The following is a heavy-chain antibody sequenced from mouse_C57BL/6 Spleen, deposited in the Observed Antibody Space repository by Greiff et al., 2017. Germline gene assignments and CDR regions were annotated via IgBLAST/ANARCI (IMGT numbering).Heavy chain of an antibody. CDR2: INYDGSST. Sequence: EVKLVESEGGLVQPGSSMKLSCTASGFTFSDYYMAWVRQVPEKGLEWVANINYDGSSTYYLDSLKSRFIISRDNAKNILYLQMSSLKSEDTATYYCARALTFYYFDYWGQGTTLTVSS. D-gene: IGHD4-1*01. J-gene: IGHJ2*01. CDR1: GFTFSDYY. V-gene: IGHV5-16*01. CDR3: ARALTFYYFDY.